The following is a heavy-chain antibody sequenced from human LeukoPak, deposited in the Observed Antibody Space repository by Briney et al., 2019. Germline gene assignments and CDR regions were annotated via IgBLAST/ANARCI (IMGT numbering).Heavy chain of an antibody. V-gene: IGHV3-30-3*01. J-gene: IGHJ4*02. Sequence: GRSLRPSCASSGFTFSSYAMHWGRQAPGKGLGWVAVISYDGSNKYYADSVKGRFTISRDNSKNTLYLQMNSLRAEDTAVYYCARAPPYYYDSSGYYFGYFDYWGKGTLVTVSS. CDR2: ISYDGSNK. CDR1: GFTFSSYA. CDR3: ARAPPYYYDSSGYYFGYFDY. D-gene: IGHD3-22*01.